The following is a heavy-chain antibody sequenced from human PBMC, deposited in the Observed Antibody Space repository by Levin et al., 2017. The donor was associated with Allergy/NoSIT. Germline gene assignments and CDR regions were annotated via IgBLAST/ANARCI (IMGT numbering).Heavy chain of an antibody. CDR1: GGTFSSYA. J-gene: IGHJ4*02. CDR2: IIPIFGTA. CDR3: ASQGYYYDSSGYPAPYYFDY. D-gene: IGHD3-22*01. V-gene: IGHV1-69*13. Sequence: ASVKVSCKASGGTFSSYAISWVRQAPGQGLEWMGGIIPIFGTANYAQKFQGRVTITADESTSTAYMELSSLRSEDTAVYYCASQGYYYDSSGYPAPYYFDYWGQGTLVTVSS.